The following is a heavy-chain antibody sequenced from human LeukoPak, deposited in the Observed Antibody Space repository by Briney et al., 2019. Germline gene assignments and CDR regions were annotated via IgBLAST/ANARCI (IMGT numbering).Heavy chain of an antibody. CDR3: AKDESIYSSSWSNFDY. D-gene: IGHD6-13*01. J-gene: IGHJ4*02. Sequence: GGSLRLSCAASGFTFSSYGMHWVRQAPGKGLEWVAFIRYDGGNKYYADSVKGRFTVSRDNSKNTLYLQMNSLRAEDTAVYYCAKDESIYSSSWSNFDYWGQGTLVTVSS. V-gene: IGHV3-30*02. CDR1: GFTFSSYG. CDR2: IRYDGGNK.